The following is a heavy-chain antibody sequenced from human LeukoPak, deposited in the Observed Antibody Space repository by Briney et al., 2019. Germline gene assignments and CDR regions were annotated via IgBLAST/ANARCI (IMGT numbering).Heavy chain of an antibody. V-gene: IGHV1-46*01. CDR3: ALPSSGYYFQH. CDR1: GYTFTSYG. CDR2: INPSGGST. D-gene: IGHD3-22*01. Sequence: AASVKVSCKASGYTFTSYGISWVRQAPGQRLEWMGIINPSGGSTSYAQKFQGRVTMTRDTSTSTVYMELSSLRPEDTAVYYCALPSSGYYFQHWGQGTLVTVSS. J-gene: IGHJ1*01.